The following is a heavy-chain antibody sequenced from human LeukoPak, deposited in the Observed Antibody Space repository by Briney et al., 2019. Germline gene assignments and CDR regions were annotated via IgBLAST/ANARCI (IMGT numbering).Heavy chain of an antibody. CDR1: GGSLSSTSYY. J-gene: IGHJ4*02. D-gene: IGHD5-24*01. Sequence: SETLSLTCTVSGGSLSSTSYYWGWIRQPPGKGLELIGTMHYSGSTHYNPSLKSRATISVDRSKNQFSLKLSSVTAADTAVYYCAKGGDSYKVGNYWGQGTLVTVSS. CDR2: MHYSGST. CDR3: AKGGDSYKVGNY. V-gene: IGHV4-39*07.